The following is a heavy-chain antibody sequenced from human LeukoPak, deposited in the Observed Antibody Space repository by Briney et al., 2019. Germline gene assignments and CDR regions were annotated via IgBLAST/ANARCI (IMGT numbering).Heavy chain of an antibody. D-gene: IGHD2-21*02. Sequence: SETLSLTCTVSGYSISIGYYWGWIRQPPGKGLEWIGSIYHSGSTYYNPSLKSRVTLSVDKSKNQFSLKLSSVTAADTAVYYCARADIKSGDITYYFDYWGQGTLVTVSS. CDR2: IYHSGST. J-gene: IGHJ4*02. CDR3: ARADIKSGDITYYFDY. CDR1: GYSISIGYY. V-gene: IGHV4-38-2*02.